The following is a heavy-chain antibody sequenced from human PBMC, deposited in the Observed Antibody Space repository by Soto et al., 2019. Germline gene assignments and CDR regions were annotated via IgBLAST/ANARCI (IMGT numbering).Heavy chain of an antibody. J-gene: IGHJ4*02. CDR2: MNPNSGHT. Sequence: GASVKVSCKASGYTFTNYDINWVRQAPGQGLEWMGWMNPNSGHTGFARKFQGRVTVTKSTAIRTAYMELSSLRAEDTAVYYCAKGPGYDSSGYNPQGGDYWGQGTLVTVSS. V-gene: IGHV1-8*01. D-gene: IGHD3-22*01. CDR1: GYTFTNYD. CDR3: AKGPGYDSSGYNPQGGDY.